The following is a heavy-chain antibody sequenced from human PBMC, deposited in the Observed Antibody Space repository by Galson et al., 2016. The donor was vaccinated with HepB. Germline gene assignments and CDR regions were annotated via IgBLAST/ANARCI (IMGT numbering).Heavy chain of an antibody. CDR2: IYDSRRT. D-gene: IGHD3-10*01. CDR1: GGSITSDTSY. V-gene: IGHV4-61*03. Sequence: ETLSLTCSLSGGSITSDTSYWSWIRQPPGKGLEWIGYIYDSRRTNYSPSPKSRVTISVDTSKRHFSLEMTSVTAADTAMYFCARDRGDALDIWGQGTIVIVAA. CDR3: ARDRGDALDI. J-gene: IGHJ3*02.